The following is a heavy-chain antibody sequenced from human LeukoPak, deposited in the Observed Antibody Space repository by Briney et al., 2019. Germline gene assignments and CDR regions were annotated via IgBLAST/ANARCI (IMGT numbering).Heavy chain of an antibody. V-gene: IGHV3-9*01. D-gene: IGHD3-3*01. CDR1: GFTFDDYA. Sequence: PGGSLRLSCVASGFTFDDYAMHWVRQAPGKGLEWVSGISWNSGSIGYADSVKGRFTISRDNAKNSLYLQMNSLRAEDTALYYCAKGSGYYSSWGQGTLVTVSS. J-gene: IGHJ5*02. CDR2: ISWNSGSI. CDR3: AKGSGYYSS.